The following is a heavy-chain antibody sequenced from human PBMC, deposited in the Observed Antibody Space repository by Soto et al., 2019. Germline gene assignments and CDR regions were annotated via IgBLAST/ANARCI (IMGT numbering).Heavy chain of an antibody. J-gene: IGHJ6*03. CDR1: GGSFSGYY. D-gene: IGHD5-12*01. CDR3: ARERDSGYDSNYYYMDV. V-gene: IGHV4-34*01. Sequence: SETLSLTCAVYGGSFSGYYWSWIRQPPGKGLEWIGEINHSGSTNYNPSLKSRVTISVDTSKNQFSLKLSSVTAADTAVYYCARERDSGYDSNYYYMDVWGKGTKVTVSS. CDR2: INHSGST.